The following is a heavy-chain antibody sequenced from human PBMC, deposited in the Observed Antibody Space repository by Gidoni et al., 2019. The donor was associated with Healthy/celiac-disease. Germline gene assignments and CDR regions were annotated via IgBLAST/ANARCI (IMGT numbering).Heavy chain of an antibody. CDR2: IYPGDSDT. CDR3: ALSPGIAALSIEAQFDY. V-gene: IGHV5-51*03. J-gene: IGHJ4*02. Sequence: EVQLVQSGAEVKKPGESLKISCKGSGYSFTSYWIGWVRQMPGKGLEWLGIIYPGDSDTRYSPSFQGQVTISADKSISTAYLQWSSLKASDTAMYYCALSPGIAALSIEAQFDYWGQGTLVTVSS. D-gene: IGHD6-13*01. CDR1: GYSFTSYW.